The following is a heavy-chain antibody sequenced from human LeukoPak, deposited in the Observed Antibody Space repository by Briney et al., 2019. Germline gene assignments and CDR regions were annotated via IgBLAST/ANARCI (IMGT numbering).Heavy chain of an antibody. V-gene: IGHV4-39*01. D-gene: IGHD3-22*01. Sequence: PSETLSLTCTVSGGSISSSSYYWGWIRQPPGTGLEWIGSIYYSGSTYCNPSLKSRVTISVDTSKSQFSLKLSSVTAADTAVYYCARQGYYETSYYFDYWGQGTLVTVSS. CDR3: ARQGYYETSYYFDY. J-gene: IGHJ4*02. CDR1: GGSISSSSYY. CDR2: IYYSGST.